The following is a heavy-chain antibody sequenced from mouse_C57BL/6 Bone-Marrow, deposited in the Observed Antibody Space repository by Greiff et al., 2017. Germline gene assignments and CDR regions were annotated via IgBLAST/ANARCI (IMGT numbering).Heavy chain of an antibody. Sequence: EVKLQESGPGLVKPSQSLSLTCSVTGYSITSGYYWNWIRQFPGNKLEWMGYISYDGSNNYNPSLKNRISITRDTSKNQFFLKLNSVTTEDTATYYCASYYYARRGDFDVWGTGTTVTVSS. V-gene: IGHV3-6*01. CDR2: ISYDGSN. CDR3: ASYYYARRGDFDV. J-gene: IGHJ1*03. CDR1: GYSITSGYY. D-gene: IGHD1-1*01.